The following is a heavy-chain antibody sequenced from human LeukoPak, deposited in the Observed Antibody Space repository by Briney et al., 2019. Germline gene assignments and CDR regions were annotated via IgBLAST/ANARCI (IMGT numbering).Heavy chain of an antibody. CDR1: GGSISSSSYY. V-gene: IGHV4-39*07. CDR3: ARRRDWFSSSWSSYFDY. CDR2: IYYSGST. J-gene: IGHJ4*02. D-gene: IGHD6-13*01. Sequence: SETLSLTCTVSGGSISSSSYYWGWIRQPPGKGLEWIGSIYYSGSTYYNPSLKSRVTISVDTSKNQFSLKLTSVTAADTAVYYCARRRDWFSSSWSSYFDYWGQGTLVTVSS.